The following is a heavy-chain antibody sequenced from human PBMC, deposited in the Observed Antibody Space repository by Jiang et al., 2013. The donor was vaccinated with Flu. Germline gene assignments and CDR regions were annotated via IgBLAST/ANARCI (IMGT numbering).Heavy chain of an antibody. V-gene: IGHV4-38-2*02. CDR2: LSYGSS. J-gene: IGHJ6*02. D-gene: IGHD3-9*01. CDR3: AREVGARYSPY. Sequence: KPSGDPVPHLRCLWLLHQQWLSLGLDPAAPREGAGVDWEYLSYGSSFYNPSLKSRVTMSVDTSKNQFSLKLTSVTAADTAVYYCAREVGARYSPYWGQGTTVTVSS. CDR1: LLHQQWLS.